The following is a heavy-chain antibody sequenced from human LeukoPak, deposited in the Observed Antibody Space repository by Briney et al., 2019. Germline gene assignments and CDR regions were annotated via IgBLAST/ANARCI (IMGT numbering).Heavy chain of an antibody. CDR2: ISGSGGST. Sequence: GGSLRLSCAASGFTFSSYAMSWVRQAPGKGLEWVSAISGSGGSTYYPDSVKGRFTISRDNSKNTLYLQMNSLRAEDTAVYYCAKVDCSSTSCYAFDPYYYYGMDVWGQGTTVTVSS. V-gene: IGHV3-23*01. D-gene: IGHD2-2*01. CDR3: AKVDCSSTSCYAFDPYYYYGMDV. J-gene: IGHJ6*02. CDR1: GFTFSSYA.